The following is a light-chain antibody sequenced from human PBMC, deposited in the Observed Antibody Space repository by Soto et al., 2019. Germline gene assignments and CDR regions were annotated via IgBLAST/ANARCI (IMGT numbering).Light chain of an antibody. CDR2: AAS. J-gene: IGKJ5*01. CDR1: QTVSKNY. CDR3: QQYAVSPIT. V-gene: IGKV3-20*01. Sequence: EIVVTQSPVTLSLSPGEGATLSCRASQTVSKNYLAWYQQKAGQAPRLVIYAASTRATGIPDRFSGSGSGTDFTLTISRLEPEDFAVFYCQQYAVSPITFGQGTRLEIK.